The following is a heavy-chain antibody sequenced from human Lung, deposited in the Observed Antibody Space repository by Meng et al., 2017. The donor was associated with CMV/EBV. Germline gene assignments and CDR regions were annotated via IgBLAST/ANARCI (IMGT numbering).Heavy chain of an antibody. J-gene: IGHJ5*02. CDR1: GYTFPSYG. CDR2: ISAYNGNT. D-gene: IGHD1-14*01. Sequence: SCKASGYTFPSYGISWVQQAPGQGLEWMGWISAYNGNTKYAQKLQGRVTMTTDTSTSTAYMELRSLRSDDTAVYYCGRGAGANWFDPWGQGTLVTVSS. V-gene: IGHV1-18*01. CDR3: GRGAGANWFDP.